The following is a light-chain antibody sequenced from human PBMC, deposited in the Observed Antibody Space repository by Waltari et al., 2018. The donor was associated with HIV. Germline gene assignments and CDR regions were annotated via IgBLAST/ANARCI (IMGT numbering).Light chain of an antibody. CDR1: SSTIESNY. CDR3: AVWDDSLSAQL. Sequence: QSVLTQSPSTSGTPGQRVTISCSGSSSTIESNYVSWFQQVPGTAPKLLTFRKTQRPSGVSDRFSGSVSGTSASLAISGLRSEDEADYYCAVWDDSLSAQLFGGGTKLTVL. V-gene: IGLV1-47*01. CDR2: RKT. J-gene: IGLJ3*02.